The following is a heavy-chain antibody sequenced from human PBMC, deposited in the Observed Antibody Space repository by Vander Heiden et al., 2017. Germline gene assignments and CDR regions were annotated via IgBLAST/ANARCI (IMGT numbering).Heavy chain of an antibody. CDR3: AKGRKMTPPTDWYFDL. CDR2: ISGSGGST. J-gene: IGHJ2*01. CDR1: GFTCGSYT. D-gene: IGHD2-15*01. V-gene: IGHV3-23*01. Sequence: EVQLLESGGGLVQPGGSLRLSCTASGFTCGSYTMRWVRQAAGKGREWVSTISGSGGSTYYAHAVKGRFTISGDNSRNTLYLQMISRRAEDTAVYYCAKGRKMTPPTDWYFDLWGRRTLVTVSS.